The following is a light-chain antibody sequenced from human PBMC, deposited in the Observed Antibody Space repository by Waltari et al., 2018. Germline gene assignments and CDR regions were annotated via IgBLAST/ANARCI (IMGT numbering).Light chain of an antibody. V-gene: IGLV2-14*01. J-gene: IGLJ3*02. CDR2: EVS. CDR1: SNDVGGYSY. CDR3: KSYTTKNTWV. Sequence: QSALTQPASVSGSPGQSITISCPGTSNDVGGYSYVSWYQQHPGKAPKLMIFEVSKRPSGVSNRFSGSKSDNTASLTISGLQAEDEADYFCKSYTTKNTWVFGGGTKLTVL.